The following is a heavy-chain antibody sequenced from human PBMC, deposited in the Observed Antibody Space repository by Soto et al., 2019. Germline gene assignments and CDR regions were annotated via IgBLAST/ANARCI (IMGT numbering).Heavy chain of an antibody. CDR2: ISYDGSNK. D-gene: IGHD2-15*01. J-gene: IGHJ6*02. CDR3: ARDEAKAGYCSGGSCYSDYGMDV. CDR1: GFIFISYA. V-gene: IGHV3-30-3*01. Sequence: GGSLRLSCAASGFIFISYAMHWVRQAPCKGLEWVAVISYDGSNKYYADSVKGRFTISRDNSKNTLYLQMNSLRAEDTAVYYCARDEAKAGYCSGGSCYSDYGMDVWGQGTTVTVS.